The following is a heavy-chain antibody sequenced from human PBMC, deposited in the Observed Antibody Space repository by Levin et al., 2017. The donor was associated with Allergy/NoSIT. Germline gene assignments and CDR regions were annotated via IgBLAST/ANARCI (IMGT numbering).Heavy chain of an antibody. J-gene: IGHJ6*03. CDR3: ARFVVTPVSYFYMDV. CDR1: GYTFKNYG. V-gene: IGHV1-18*01. CDR2: ISTHNGNT. Sequence: GESLKISCKASGYTFKNYGISWVRQAPGQGFEWMGWISTHNGNTNYAQSFQGRVTMTTDTSTSTADMELRSLISDDTAVYYCARFVVTPVSYFYMDVWGKGTTVTVSS. D-gene: IGHD2-2*01.